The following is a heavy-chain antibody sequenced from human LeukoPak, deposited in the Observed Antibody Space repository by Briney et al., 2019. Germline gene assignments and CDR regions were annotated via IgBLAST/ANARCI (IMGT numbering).Heavy chain of an antibody. D-gene: IGHD6-13*01. Sequence: GASVKVSCKASGYTFTSYYMHWVRQAPGQGLEWMGIINPSGGSTSYAQKFQGRVTMTRDTSTSTVYMELSSLRSEDTAVYYCARVLWVAAAGTGFDYWGQGTLVTVSS. J-gene: IGHJ4*02. V-gene: IGHV1-46*01. CDR1: GYTFTSYY. CDR3: ARVLWVAAAGTGFDY. CDR2: INPSGGST.